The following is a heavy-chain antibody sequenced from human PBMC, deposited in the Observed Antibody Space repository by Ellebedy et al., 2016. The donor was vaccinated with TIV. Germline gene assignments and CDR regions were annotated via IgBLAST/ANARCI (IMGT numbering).Heavy chain of an antibody. V-gene: IGHV1-69*13. CDR2: FIPMFGPT. J-gene: IGHJ4*02. D-gene: IGHD4-17*01. Sequence: AASVKVSCKASGATFSNYPIIWVRQAPGQGLEWMGGFIPMFGPTNYAQKFQGRITITADESTSPVYMELSSLRSENTALYYGARGGREYGDYDFAYWGQGTLLTVSS. CDR1: GATFSNYP. CDR3: ARGGREYGDYDFAY.